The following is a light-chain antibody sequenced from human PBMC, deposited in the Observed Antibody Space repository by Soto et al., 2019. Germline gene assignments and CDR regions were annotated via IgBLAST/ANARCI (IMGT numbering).Light chain of an antibody. Sequence: QSALTQPASVSGSPGQSITISCTATSSDVGGYNFVSWYQHHPGKAPKVMIYEVSNRPSGVSNRFSGSKSGNTAFLTISGLQAEDEAVYYCSSYTSSSTLFGGGTKLTVL. CDR3: SSYTSSSTL. CDR2: EVS. V-gene: IGLV2-14*01. CDR1: SSDVGGYNF. J-gene: IGLJ2*01.